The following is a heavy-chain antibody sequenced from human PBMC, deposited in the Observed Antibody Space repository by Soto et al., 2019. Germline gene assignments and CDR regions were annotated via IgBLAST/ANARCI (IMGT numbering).Heavy chain of an antibody. CDR1: GFTFTNYA. D-gene: IGHD4-4*01. J-gene: IGHJ6*02. CDR2: ISFDGDRK. Sequence: QAQLVESGGGVVQPGRSLRLSCAASGFTFTNYAFHWVRQAPGKGLEWLAVISFDGDRKYYADSVMGRFIISRDNFKHTLFLKMNSLRAEDAALYFCGREDDYNSRYFNYGVDVWGQVTTVTVSS. V-gene: IGHV3-30-3*01. CDR3: GREDDYNSRYFNYGVDV.